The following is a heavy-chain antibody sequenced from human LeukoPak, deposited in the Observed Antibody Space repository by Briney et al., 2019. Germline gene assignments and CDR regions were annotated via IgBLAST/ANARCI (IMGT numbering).Heavy chain of an antibody. CDR2: INHSGST. CDR3: ARSIGYSGYYYYYMDV. Sequence: PSETLSLTCAVYGGSFSGYYWSWIRQPPGKGLEWIGEINHSGSTNYNPSLKSRVTISVDTSKNQFSLKLSSVTAADTAVYYCARSIGYSGYYYYYMDVWGKGTTVTVSS. D-gene: IGHD1-26*01. CDR1: GGSFSGYY. V-gene: IGHV4-34*01. J-gene: IGHJ6*03.